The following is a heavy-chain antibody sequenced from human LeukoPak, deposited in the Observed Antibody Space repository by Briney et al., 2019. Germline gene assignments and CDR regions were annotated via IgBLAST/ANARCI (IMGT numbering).Heavy chain of an antibody. D-gene: IGHD2-15*01. J-gene: IGHJ4*01. Sequence: GRSLRLSCAASGFTFSSYAMHWVRQAPGKGLVYVSAISSNGGSTYYANSVKGRFTISRDNSKNTLYLQMGSLRAEDMAVYYCARPLGYCSCGSCYLHFDYCGPGTLVTVSS. CDR1: GFTFSSYA. V-gene: IGHV3-64*01. CDR3: ARPLGYCSCGSCYLHFDY. CDR2: ISSNGGST.